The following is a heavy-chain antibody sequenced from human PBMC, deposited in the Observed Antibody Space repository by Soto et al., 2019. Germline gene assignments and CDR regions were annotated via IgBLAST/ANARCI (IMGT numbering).Heavy chain of an antibody. J-gene: IGHJ4*02. D-gene: IGHD1-26*01. CDR1: GFTFSSYA. CDR3: VKLITFCDPSGTRVF. V-gene: IGHV3-23*01. Sequence: GGSLRLSCAASGFTFSSYAMSWVRQAPGKGLEWVSAISGSGGSTYYADSVKGRFTISRDNSKNTLYLQMNSLRAEDTAVYYCVKLITFCDPSGTRVFRGKGTLVTVSS. CDR2: ISGSGGST.